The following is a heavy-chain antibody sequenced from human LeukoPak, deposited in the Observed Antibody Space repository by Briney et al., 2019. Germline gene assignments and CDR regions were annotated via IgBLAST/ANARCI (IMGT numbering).Heavy chain of an antibody. Sequence: GGSLRLSCVASGFNFGRYWMDWVRQAPGKGLEWVANIEEDGSQKNYVDSVKGRFTISRDNAKNSLYLQMNSLRAEDMALYYCARQLWFQSGFDYWGQGTLVTVSS. J-gene: IGHJ4*02. CDR2: IEEDGSQK. V-gene: IGHV3-7*03. CDR1: GFNFGRYW. D-gene: IGHD5-18*01. CDR3: ARQLWFQSGFDY.